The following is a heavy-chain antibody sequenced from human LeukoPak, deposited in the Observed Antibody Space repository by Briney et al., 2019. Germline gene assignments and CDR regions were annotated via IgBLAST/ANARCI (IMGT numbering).Heavy chain of an antibody. Sequence: SQTLSLTCAVYGGSFSGYYWSWIRQPPGKGLEWIGEINHSGSTNYNPSLKSRVTISVDTSKNQFSLRLSSVTAADTAVYYCASITIFGVVPTTTWFDPWGQGTLVTVSS. J-gene: IGHJ5*02. CDR1: GGSFSGYY. D-gene: IGHD3-3*01. CDR3: ASITIFGVVPTTTWFDP. CDR2: INHSGST. V-gene: IGHV4-34*01.